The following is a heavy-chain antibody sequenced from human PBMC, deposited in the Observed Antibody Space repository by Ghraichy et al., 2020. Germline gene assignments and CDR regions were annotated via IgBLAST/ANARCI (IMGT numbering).Heavy chain of an antibody. CDR1: GDSVSSNSAA. J-gene: IGHJ6*02. Sequence: SQTLSLTCAISGDSVSSNSAAWNWIRQSPSRGLEWLGRTYYRSKWYNDYAVSVKSRITINPDTSKNQFSLQLNSVTPEDTAVYYCARDQRRGYSYGYYYYGMDVWCQGTTVTVSS. V-gene: IGHV6-1*01. CDR2: TYYRSKWYN. D-gene: IGHD5-18*01. CDR3: ARDQRRGYSYGYYYYGMDV.